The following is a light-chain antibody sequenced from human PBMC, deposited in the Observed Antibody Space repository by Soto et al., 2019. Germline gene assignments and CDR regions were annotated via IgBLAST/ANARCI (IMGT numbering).Light chain of an antibody. J-gene: IGKJ5*01. Sequence: DNQMTQSPSSLSASVGDRVTITCRASQSISSYLNWYQQKPGKAPKLLIYAASSLQSGVPSRFSGSGSGTDFTLTISSLQPEDFATYYCQQSYSLITFGQGTRLEMK. CDR3: QQSYSLIT. CDR1: QSISSY. CDR2: AAS. V-gene: IGKV1-39*01.